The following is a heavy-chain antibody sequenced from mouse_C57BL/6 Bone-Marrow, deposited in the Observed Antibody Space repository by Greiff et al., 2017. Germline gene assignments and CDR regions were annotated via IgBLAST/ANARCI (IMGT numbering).Heavy chain of an antibody. CDR1: GYTFTSYW. Sequence: QVQLQQPGAELVKPGASVTLSCKASGYTFTSYWMHWVKQRPGQGLEWIGMIHPNSGSTNYNEKFKSKATLTVDKSSSTAYMQVSSLTSEDSAVYYCASREIPHNALVDFWGQGTTLTVSS. J-gene: IGHJ2*01. CDR2: IHPNSGST. CDR3: ASREIPHNALVDF. V-gene: IGHV1-64*01.